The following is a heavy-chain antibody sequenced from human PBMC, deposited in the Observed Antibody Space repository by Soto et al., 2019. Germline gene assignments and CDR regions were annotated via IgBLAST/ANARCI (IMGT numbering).Heavy chain of an antibody. V-gene: IGHV4-39*07. CDR2: IYYSGST. Sequence: SETLSLTCTVSGGSISSSSYYWGWIRQPPGKGLEWIGSIYYSGSTYYNPSLKSRVTISVDTSKNQFSLKLSSVTAADTAVYYCARGGSYDSSGYSLWGQGTLVTVS. D-gene: IGHD3-22*01. CDR1: GGSISSSSYY. CDR3: ARGGSYDSSGYSL. J-gene: IGHJ4*02.